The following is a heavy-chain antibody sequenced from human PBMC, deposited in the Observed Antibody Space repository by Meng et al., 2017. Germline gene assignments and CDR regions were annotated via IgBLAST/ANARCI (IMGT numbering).Heavy chain of an antibody. CDR1: GFTFSSYW. Sequence: GSLRLSCAAPGFTFSSYWMHWVRQAPGKGLVWVSRINSDGSSTSYADSAKGRFTIFRDNAKNTLYLQMNSLRTEDTAVYYCARFSYGGNSGYWGQGTLVTVSS. CDR2: INSDGSST. CDR3: ARFSYGGNSGY. J-gene: IGHJ4*02. D-gene: IGHD4-23*01. V-gene: IGHV3-74*01.